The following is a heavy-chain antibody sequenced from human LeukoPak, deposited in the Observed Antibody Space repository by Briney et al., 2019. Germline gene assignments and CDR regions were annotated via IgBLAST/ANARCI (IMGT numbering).Heavy chain of an antibody. D-gene: IGHD3-22*01. CDR3: TRDKIVVVAPYAFDI. Sequence: PGRSLRLSCTASGFTFGDYAMSWVRQAPGKGLEWVGFIRSKAYGGTTEYAASVKGRFTISRDDSKSIAYLQMNSMTTEDTAVYYCTRDKIVVVAPYAFDIWGQGTMVTVSS. V-gene: IGHV3-49*04. J-gene: IGHJ3*02. CDR2: IRSKAYGGTT. CDR1: GFTFGDYA.